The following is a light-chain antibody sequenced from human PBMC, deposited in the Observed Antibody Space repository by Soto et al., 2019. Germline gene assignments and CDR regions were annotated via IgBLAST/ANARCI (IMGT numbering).Light chain of an antibody. V-gene: IGLV2-23*01. CDR2: EGS. Sequence: QSALTQPASVSGSPGQSITISCTGTSSDVGSYNLVSWYQQHPGKAPKLIIYEGSKRPSGVSNRFSGYKSGNTASLTISGLPAEDEADYYCCSYARGTTVVFGGGTKVTVL. CDR1: SSDVGSYNL. J-gene: IGLJ2*01. CDR3: CSYARGTTVV.